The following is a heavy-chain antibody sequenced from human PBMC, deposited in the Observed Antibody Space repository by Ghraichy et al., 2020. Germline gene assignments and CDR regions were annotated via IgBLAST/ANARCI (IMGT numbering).Heavy chain of an antibody. J-gene: IGHJ5*02. CDR2: VSHSGSS. Sequence: SETLSLTCAVYGGSFSGYYWSWIRQPPGKGLEWIGEVSHSGSSNYNPPLKSRVTVSMDTSRNQFSLKLNSVTAAETAMYYCARDPYDGTHFDPWGQGTLVTVSS. V-gene: IGHV4-34*01. D-gene: IGHD3-16*01. CDR3: ARDPYDGTHFDP. CDR1: GGSFSGYY.